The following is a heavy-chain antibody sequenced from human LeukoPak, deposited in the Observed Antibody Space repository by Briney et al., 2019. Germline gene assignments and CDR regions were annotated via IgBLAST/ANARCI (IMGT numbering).Heavy chain of an antibody. CDR1: GFTFGSYS. CDR2: ISSSSSYI. Sequence: GGSLRLSCAASGFTFGSYSMNWVRQAPGKGLEWVSSISSSSSYIYYADSVKGRFTISRDNAKNSLYLQMNSLRAEDTAVYYCARGVRGYSFTDYWGQGTLVTVSS. D-gene: IGHD5-18*01. V-gene: IGHV3-21*01. J-gene: IGHJ4*02. CDR3: ARGVRGYSFTDY.